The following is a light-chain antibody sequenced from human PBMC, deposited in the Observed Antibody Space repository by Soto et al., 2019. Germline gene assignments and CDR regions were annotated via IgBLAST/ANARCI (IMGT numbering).Light chain of an antibody. V-gene: IGKV3-15*01. J-gene: IGKJ3*01. CDR3: QQYSSWPFT. CDR2: GAS. CDR1: QSVSNN. Sequence: EIVLTQSPATLSVFPGEKATLSCGASQSVSNNLAWYHQKPGQAPRPLIYGASTRATGFPARFSGSGSGTEFNLTISSLQSEDSEIYYCQQYSSWPFTFGPGTKVAIE.